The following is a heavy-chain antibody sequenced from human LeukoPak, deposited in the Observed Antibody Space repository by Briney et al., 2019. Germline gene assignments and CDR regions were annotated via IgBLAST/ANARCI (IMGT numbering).Heavy chain of an antibody. D-gene: IGHD3-3*01. V-gene: IGHV1-69*01. CDR1: GGTFSSYA. Sequence: SVKVSCKASGGTFSSYAISWVRQAPGQGLEWMGGIIPIFGTANYAQKFQGRVTITADESTSTAYMELSSLRSEDTAVYYSARDYYDFWSGYYTGPLNWFDPWGQGTLVTVSS. CDR3: ARDYYDFWSGYYTGPLNWFDP. J-gene: IGHJ5*02. CDR2: IIPIFGTA.